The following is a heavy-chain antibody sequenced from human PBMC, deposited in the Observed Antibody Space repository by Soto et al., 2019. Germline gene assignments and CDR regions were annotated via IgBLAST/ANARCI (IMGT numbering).Heavy chain of an antibody. CDR2: ISYDGSNK. D-gene: IGHD1-1*01. J-gene: IGHJ6*02. V-gene: IGHV3-30-3*01. Sequence: QVQLVESGGGVVQPGRSLRLSCAASGFTFSSYAMHWVRQAPGKGLEWVAVISYDGSNKYYADSVKGRFTISRDNSKNTLHLQMNSLRAEDTAVYYCARGWGLEHEGDYYGMDVWGQGTTVTVSS. CDR1: GFTFSSYA. CDR3: ARGWGLEHEGDYYGMDV.